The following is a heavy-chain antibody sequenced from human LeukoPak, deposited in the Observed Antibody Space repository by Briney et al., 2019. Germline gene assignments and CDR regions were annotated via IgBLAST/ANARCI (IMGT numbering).Heavy chain of an antibody. V-gene: IGHV3-30*18. CDR1: GFTFSSYA. D-gene: IGHD3-9*01. CDR2: ISYDGSNK. Sequence: GGSLRLSCAASGFTFSSYAMSWVRQAPGKGLEWVAVISYDGSNKYYADSVKGRFTISRDNSKNTLYLQMNSLRAEDTAVYYCAKGLPDILTGYFNYWGQGTLVTVSS. CDR3: AKGLPDILTGYFNY. J-gene: IGHJ4*02.